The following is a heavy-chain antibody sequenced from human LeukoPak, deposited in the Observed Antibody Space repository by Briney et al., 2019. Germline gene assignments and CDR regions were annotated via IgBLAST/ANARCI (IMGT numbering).Heavy chain of an antibody. J-gene: IGHJ5*02. CDR1: GGSISSYY. CDR2: ISYSGST. D-gene: IGHD1-1*01. V-gene: IGHV4-59*01. Sequence: PSETLSLTCTVSGGSISSYYWSWIRQPPGKGLEWIGYISYSGSTNFNPSLKSRGTISVDTSKNQFSLKLSSVSAADTAVYYCAREGTAGTNLNWFDPWGQGTLVTVSS. CDR3: AREGTAGTNLNWFDP.